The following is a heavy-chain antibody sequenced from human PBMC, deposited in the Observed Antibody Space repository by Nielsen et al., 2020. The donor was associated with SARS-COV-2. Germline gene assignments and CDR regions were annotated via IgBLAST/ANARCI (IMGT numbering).Heavy chain of an antibody. Sequence: GGSLRLSCAASGFTFSSLWMSWDRQVPGKGLEWVADINPDGSEKFYVDSVKGRFTISRDNAKNSMSLQMNSLRVEDTAVYYCARDWSRAADVWGQGTMVTVSS. V-gene: IGHV3-7*01. J-gene: IGHJ3*01. CDR3: ARDWSRAADV. D-gene: IGHD2-15*01. CDR2: INPDGSEK. CDR1: GFTFSSLW.